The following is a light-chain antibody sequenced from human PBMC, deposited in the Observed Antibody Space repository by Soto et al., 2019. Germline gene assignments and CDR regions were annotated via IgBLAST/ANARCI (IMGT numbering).Light chain of an antibody. CDR2: EVT. Sequence: QSALTQPASVSGSPGQSITISCTGTSSDVGFYNLISWYQQHPGKAPKVIIFEVTKRPSGVSDRISVSKSGNTASLTISGLQAEDEADYYCFSPTGVFGGGTKLTVL. V-gene: IGLV2-23*02. CDR3: FSPTGV. CDR1: SSDVGFYNL. J-gene: IGLJ2*01.